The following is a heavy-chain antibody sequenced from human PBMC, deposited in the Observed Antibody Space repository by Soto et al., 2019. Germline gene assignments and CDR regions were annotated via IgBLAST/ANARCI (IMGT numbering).Heavy chain of an antibody. CDR3: ARDREADSGYDLNEFDY. Sequence: WGSLRLSCAASGFTFSSYAMHWVRQAPGKGLEWVAVISYDGSNKYYADSVKGRFTISRDNSKNTLYLQMNSLRAEDTAVYYCARDREADSGYDLNEFDYWGQGTLVTVS. V-gene: IGHV3-30-3*01. J-gene: IGHJ4*02. CDR1: GFTFSSYA. D-gene: IGHD5-12*01. CDR2: ISYDGSNK.